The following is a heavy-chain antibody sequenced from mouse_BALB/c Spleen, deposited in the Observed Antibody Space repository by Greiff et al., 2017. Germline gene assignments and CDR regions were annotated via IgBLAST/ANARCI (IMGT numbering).Heavy chain of an antibody. D-gene: IGHD2-4*01. CDR1: GFTFSSFG. CDR3: ARPTMITTPFAY. Sequence: EVNVLESGGGLVQPGGSRKLSCAASGFTFSSFGMHWVRQAPEKGLEWVAYISSGSSTIYYADTVKGRFTISRDNPKNTLFLQMTSLRSEDTAMYYCARPTMITTPFAYWGQGTLVTVSA. V-gene: IGHV5-17*02. CDR2: ISSGSSTI. J-gene: IGHJ3*01.